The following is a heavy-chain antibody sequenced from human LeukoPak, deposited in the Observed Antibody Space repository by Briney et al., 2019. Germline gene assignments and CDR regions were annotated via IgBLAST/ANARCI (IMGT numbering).Heavy chain of an antibody. CDR2: IYYSGTT. J-gene: IGHJ3*02. CDR1: GGSFSGYY. V-gene: IGHV4-59*01. Sequence: SETLSLTCAVTGGSFSGYYWSWFRQPPRKGLESIGYIYYSGTTNYNPSLKSRITMTVDTSRNQISLYLSPVSAADTAVYYCARGLPGYSNGDDAFDIWGQGTMVTVSS. CDR3: ARGLPGYSNGDDAFDI. D-gene: IGHD6-19*01.